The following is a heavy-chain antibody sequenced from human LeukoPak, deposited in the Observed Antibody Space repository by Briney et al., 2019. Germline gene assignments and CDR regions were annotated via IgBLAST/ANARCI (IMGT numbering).Heavy chain of an antibody. J-gene: IGHJ3*02. V-gene: IGHV4-34*01. D-gene: IGHD3-3*01. CDR3: ARLRFLERLGNQQHAFDI. Sequence: SETLSLTCAVYGGSFSGYYWSWIRQPPGKGLEWIGEINHSGSTNYNPSLKSRVTISVDTSKNQFSLKLSSVTAADTAVYYCARLRFLERLGNQQHAFDIWGQGTMVTVSS. CDR1: GGSFSGYY. CDR2: INHSGST.